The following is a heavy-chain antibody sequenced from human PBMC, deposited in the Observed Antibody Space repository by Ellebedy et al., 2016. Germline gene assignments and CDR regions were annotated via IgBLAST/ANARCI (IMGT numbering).Heavy chain of an antibody. V-gene: IGHV4-30-2*01. CDR1: GGSISSGGYS. D-gene: IGHD6-19*01. J-gene: IGHJ3*02. CDR2: IYHSGST. CDR3: ARIQGSGWYIGAFDI. Sequence: SETLSLTXAVSGGSISSGGYSWSWIRQPPGKGLEWIGYIYHSGSTYYNPSLKSRVTISVDTSKNQFSLKLSSVTAADTAVYYCARIQGSGWYIGAFDIWGQGTMVTVSS.